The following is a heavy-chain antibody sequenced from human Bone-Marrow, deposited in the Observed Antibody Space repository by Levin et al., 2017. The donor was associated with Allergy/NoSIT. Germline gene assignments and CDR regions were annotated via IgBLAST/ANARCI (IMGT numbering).Heavy chain of an antibody. J-gene: IGHJ4*02. D-gene: IGHD3-22*01. CDR3: ARGVETMNY. Sequence: GGSLRLSCAVSGFSFSDYYMTWIRRAPGKGLEWVSYISGSGSIIYYGDSVKGRFTISRDNAKNSLYLQMNGLNAEDTAVYYCARGVETMNYWGQGTLVSVSS. V-gene: IGHV3-11*01. CDR1: GFSFSDYY. CDR2: ISGSGSII.